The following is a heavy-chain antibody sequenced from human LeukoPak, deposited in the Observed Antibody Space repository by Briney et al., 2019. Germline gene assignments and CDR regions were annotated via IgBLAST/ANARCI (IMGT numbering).Heavy chain of an antibody. Sequence: SETLSLTCTVSGGSISSYYWSWIRQPPGKGLEWIGYIYYSGSTNYNPSLKSRVTISVDTSKNQFSLKLSSVTAADTAVYYCARVRRRRVGYYFDYWGQGTLVTVSS. D-gene: IGHD6-25*01. CDR2: IYYSGST. V-gene: IGHV4-59*01. J-gene: IGHJ4*02. CDR3: ARVRRRRVGYYFDY. CDR1: GGSISSYY.